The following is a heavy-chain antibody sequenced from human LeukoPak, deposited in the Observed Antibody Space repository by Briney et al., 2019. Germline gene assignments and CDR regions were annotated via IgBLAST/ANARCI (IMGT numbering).Heavy chain of an antibody. CDR2: INPNRGGT. CDR3: ARVVDYYDETGPYDY. CDR1: GYMFTDYY. Sequence: ASVKVSCKASGYMFTDYYLHWVRQAPGQGLEWMGWINPNRGGTNYAQNFQGRVTMTRDTSISTAYMELTRLRSDDTAVYYCARVVDYYDETGPYDYWGQGTQVIVSS. V-gene: IGHV1-2*02. J-gene: IGHJ4*02. D-gene: IGHD3-22*01.